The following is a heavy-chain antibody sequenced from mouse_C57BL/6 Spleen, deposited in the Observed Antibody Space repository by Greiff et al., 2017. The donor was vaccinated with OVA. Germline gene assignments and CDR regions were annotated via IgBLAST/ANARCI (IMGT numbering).Heavy chain of an antibody. CDR1: GYTFTSYW. J-gene: IGHJ4*01. D-gene: IGHD1-1*01. V-gene: IGHV1-64*01. CDR2: IHPNSGST. CDR3: ARRRDGIGYYYAMDY. Sequence: QVQLQQPGAELVKPGASVKLSCKASGYTFTSYWMHWVKQRPGQGLEWIGMIHPNSGSTNYNEKFKSKATLTVDKSSSTAYMQLSSLTSEDSAVYYGARRRDGIGYYYAMDYWGQGTSVTVSS.